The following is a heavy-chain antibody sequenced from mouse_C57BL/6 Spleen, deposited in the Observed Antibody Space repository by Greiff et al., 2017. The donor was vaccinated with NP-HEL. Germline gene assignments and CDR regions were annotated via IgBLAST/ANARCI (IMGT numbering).Heavy chain of an antibody. CDR3: ARGDYGSSYGDY. V-gene: IGHV1-4*01. J-gene: IGHJ2*01. CDR1: GYTFTSYT. D-gene: IGHD1-1*01. Sequence: QVQLQQPGAELARPGASVKMSCKASGYTFTSYTMHWVKQRPGQGLEWIGYINPSSGYTKYNQKFKDKATLTADKSSSTAYMQLSSLTSEDSAVYYCARGDYGSSYGDYWGQGTTLTVSS. CDR2: INPSSGYT.